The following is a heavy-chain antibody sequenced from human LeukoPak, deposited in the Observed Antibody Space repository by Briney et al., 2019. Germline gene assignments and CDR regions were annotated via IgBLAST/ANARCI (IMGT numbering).Heavy chain of an antibody. D-gene: IGHD3-22*01. V-gene: IGHV4-34*01. CDR2: INHSGST. CDR1: GGSISSYY. J-gene: IGHJ4*02. CDR3: ARAPSEYYYDSSGYYYYFDY. Sequence: SETLSLTCTVSGGSISSYYWSWIRQPPGKGLEWIGEINHSGSTNYNPSLKSRVTISVDTSKNQFSLKLSSVTAADTAVYYCARAPSEYYYDSSGYYYYFDYWGQGTLVTVSS.